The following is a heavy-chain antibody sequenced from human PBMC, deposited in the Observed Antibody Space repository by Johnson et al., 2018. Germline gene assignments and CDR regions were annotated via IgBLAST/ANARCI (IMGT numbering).Heavy chain of an antibody. CDR2: LGSRANRSAT. CDR3: TRLYSSGMDV. J-gene: IGHJ6*02. CDR1: EFTFSALA. V-gene: IGHV3-73*02. D-gene: IGHD2-8*01. Sequence: VQLQESGGGLVQHGGSLKLSCAASEFTFSALAIHWVRQASGKGLEWVGRLGSRANRSATAYGVSVKGRFTVSRDESKNTAYVQMNSLKTEDTAVYYCTRLYSSGMDVWGQGTTVTVS.